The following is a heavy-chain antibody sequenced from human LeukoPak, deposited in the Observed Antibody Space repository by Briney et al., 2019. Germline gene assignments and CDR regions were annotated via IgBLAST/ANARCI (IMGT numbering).Heavy chain of an antibody. J-gene: IGHJ6*02. CDR3: ARDNFEYSVHYGMDV. D-gene: IGHD3-9*01. V-gene: IGHV4-4*07. CDR1: GGSISTYY. Sequence: SETLSLTCSVSGGSISTYYWSWIRQPAGKGLEWIGRVYRSGNTNYNPSLQSRVTMSVDTSKNQISLRLRSVTAADTAVYYCARDNFEYSVHYGMDVWGQGTTVTVSS. CDR2: VYRSGNT.